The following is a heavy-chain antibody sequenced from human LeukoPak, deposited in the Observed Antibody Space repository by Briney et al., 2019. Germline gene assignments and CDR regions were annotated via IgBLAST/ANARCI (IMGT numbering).Heavy chain of an antibody. CDR3: AKDQLGSPIIDS. D-gene: IGHD3-10*01. V-gene: IGHV3-30*18. CDR2: ISYNGSNK. CDR1: AFTFSSYD. Sequence: GGSLRLSCTGSAFTFSSYDMHWVRQAPGKGLEWVAIISYNGSNKYYADSVKGRFTISRDNSKNTLYLEMNSLRAEDTAVYYCAKDQLGSPIIDSWGQGTLVTVSS. J-gene: IGHJ4*02.